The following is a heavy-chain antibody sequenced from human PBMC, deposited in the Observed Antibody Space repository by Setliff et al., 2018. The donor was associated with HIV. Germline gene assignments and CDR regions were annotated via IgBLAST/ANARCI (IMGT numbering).Heavy chain of an antibody. V-gene: IGHV4-4*08. CDR1: GGSISSYY. CDR3: ARAINKAFDI. Sequence: SETLSLTCTVSGGSISSYYWSWIRQPPGKGLEWIGHMYISGSTTYNPSLKSRVTLFVDTSRNQFSLNLSSVTAADTAVYYCARAINKAFDIWGQGTMVTVSS. J-gene: IGHJ3*02. CDR2: MYISGST.